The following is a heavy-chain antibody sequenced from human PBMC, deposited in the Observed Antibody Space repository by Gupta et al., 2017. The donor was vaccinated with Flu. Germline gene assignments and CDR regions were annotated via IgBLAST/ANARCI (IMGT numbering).Heavy chain of an antibody. CDR3: ARLLPSMNMVTA. Sequence: SPIGYYWIWVSQPTGKGLEWVGKINKSGTTHYNPSLKGRVTMSVDSSKTQLYLKLTSVTAADTAVYYCARLLPSMNMVTAWGQGTLVTVSS. D-gene: IGHD2-21*02. J-gene: IGHJ5*02. V-gene: IGHV4-34*01. CDR1: SPIGYY. CDR2: INKSGTT.